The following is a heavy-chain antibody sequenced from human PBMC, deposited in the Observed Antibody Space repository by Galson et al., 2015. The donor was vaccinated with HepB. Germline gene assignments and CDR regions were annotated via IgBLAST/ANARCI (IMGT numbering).Heavy chain of an antibody. Sequence: SVKVSCKASGYTSTSYGISWVRQAPGQGLEWMGWIIAYNGNTNYAQKLQGRVTMTTDTSTSTAYMELRSLRSDDTAVYYCARIHGGLSYTDYWGQGTLVTVSS. J-gene: IGHJ4*02. CDR3: ARIHGGLSYTDY. V-gene: IGHV1-18*01. CDR2: IIAYNGNT. D-gene: IGHD2-2*02. CDR1: GYTSTSYG.